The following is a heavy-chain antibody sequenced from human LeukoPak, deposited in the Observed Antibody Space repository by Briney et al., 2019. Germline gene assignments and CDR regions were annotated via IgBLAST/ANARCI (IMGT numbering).Heavy chain of an antibody. CDR1: GYTFTGYY. D-gene: IGHD1-26*01. V-gene: IGHV1-2*02. CDR2: INPNSGGT. Sequence: ASVKVSCKASGYTFTGYYMHWVRRAPGQGLEWMGWINPNSGGTNYAQKFQGRVTMTRDTSISTAYMELSRLRSDDTAVYYCARSGATDTEGVDYWGQGTLVTVSS. J-gene: IGHJ4*02. CDR3: ARSGATDTEGVDY.